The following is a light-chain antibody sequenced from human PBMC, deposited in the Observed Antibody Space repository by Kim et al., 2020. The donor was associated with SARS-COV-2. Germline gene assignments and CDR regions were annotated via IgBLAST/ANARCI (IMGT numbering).Light chain of an antibody. CDR1: SSNIGFDY. J-gene: IGLJ3*02. V-gene: IGLV1-47*01. CDR3: AVWDDSLKQGV. CDR2: RNS. Sequence: ELTQPPSASGTPGQRVTISCSGSSSNIGFDYIYWYQQIPGTAPELLIYRNSLRPSGVPDRFSGSKSGTSASLAIRGLRSEDEAHYYCAVWDDSLKQGVFGGGTQLTVL.